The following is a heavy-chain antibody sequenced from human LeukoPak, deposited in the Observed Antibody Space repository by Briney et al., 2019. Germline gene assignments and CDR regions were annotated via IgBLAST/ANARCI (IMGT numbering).Heavy chain of an antibody. Sequence: ASVKVSCKASGYTFTSNYIHWVRQAPGQGLEWMGMIYPRDGSTSYAQKFQGRVTVTRDTSTSTVHMELSGLRSEDTAVYYCARDWRPPYDYVWGSYRPRNWFDPWGQGTLVTVSS. V-gene: IGHV1-46*01. J-gene: IGHJ5*02. CDR1: GYTFTSNY. CDR3: ARDWRPPYDYVWGSYRPRNWFDP. CDR2: IYPRDGST. D-gene: IGHD3-16*02.